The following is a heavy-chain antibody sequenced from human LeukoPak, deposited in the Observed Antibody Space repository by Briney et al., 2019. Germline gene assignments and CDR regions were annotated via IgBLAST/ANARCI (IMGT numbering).Heavy chain of an antibody. D-gene: IGHD3-3*02. CDR1: GYTFTSYY. CDR2: INPSGGST. J-gene: IGHJ4*02. Sequence: ASVKVSCKASGYTFTSYYMHWVRQAPGQGLEWMGIINPSGGSTSYAQKFQGRVTMTRDTSTSTVYMELSRLRSDDTAVYYCARVLTGHSWSGSYYFDYWGQGTLVTVSS. V-gene: IGHV1-46*01. CDR3: ARVLTGHSWSGSYYFDY.